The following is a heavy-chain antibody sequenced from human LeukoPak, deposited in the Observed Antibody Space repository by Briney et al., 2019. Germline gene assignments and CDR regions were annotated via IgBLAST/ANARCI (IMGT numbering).Heavy chain of an antibody. J-gene: IGHJ4*02. D-gene: IGHD3-22*01. V-gene: IGHV4-59*01. CDR2: IYYSGST. CDR1: GGSISSYY. Sequence: SETLSLTCTVSGGSISSYYWSWIRQPPGKGLEWIGYIYYSGSTNYNPSLKSRVTISVDTSKNQFSLKLSSVTAADTAVYYCAGGPRYYDSSAYYRFDYWGQGTLVTVSS. CDR3: AGGPRYYDSSAYYRFDY.